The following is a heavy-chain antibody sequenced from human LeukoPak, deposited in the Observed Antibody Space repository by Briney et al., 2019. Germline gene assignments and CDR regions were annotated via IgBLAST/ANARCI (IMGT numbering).Heavy chain of an antibody. D-gene: IGHD1-1*01. V-gene: IGHV4-34*01. CDR2: INHSGST. CDR1: GGSFNSYY. J-gene: IGHJ6*03. Sequence: SETLSLTCAVSGGSFNSYYWSWIRQPPGKGLEWIGEINHSGSTKYNPSLKSRATMSVDTSKNQLSLKMSLVTAADTAVYYCARGRVSSSTWYSTHYYYFYMDVWGKGTTVTVSS. CDR3: ARGRVSSSTWYSTHYYYFYMDV.